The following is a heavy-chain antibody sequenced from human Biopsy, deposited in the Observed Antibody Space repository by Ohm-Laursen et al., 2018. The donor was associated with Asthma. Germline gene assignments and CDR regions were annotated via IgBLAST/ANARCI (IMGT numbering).Heavy chain of an antibody. V-gene: IGHV3-30*18. CDR2: ISMDGNVK. CDR1: GITFSSSG. J-gene: IGHJ4*02. D-gene: IGHD5-18*01. Sequence: SLRLSCTASGITFSSSGMHWVRQAPGKGLEWAAFISMDGNVKNYADSVKGRFTISRDNSKTTVYLQMDSLRAEDTAVYFGAKDKGRNSIDYWGQGTLVTVSS. CDR3: AKDKGRNSIDY.